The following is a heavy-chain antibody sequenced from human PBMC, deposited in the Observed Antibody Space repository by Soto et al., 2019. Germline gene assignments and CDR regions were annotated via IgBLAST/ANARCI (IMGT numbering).Heavy chain of an antibody. Sequence: GGSLRLSCAASGFTFSSYSMNWVRQAPGKGLEWVSSISSSSSYIYYADSVKGRFTISRDNAKNSLYLQMNSLRAEDTAVYYCARREYYDFWSGSYGMDVWGQGTTVTVSS. D-gene: IGHD3-3*01. CDR3: ARREYYDFWSGSYGMDV. J-gene: IGHJ6*02. CDR1: GFTFSSYS. V-gene: IGHV3-21*01. CDR2: ISSSSSYI.